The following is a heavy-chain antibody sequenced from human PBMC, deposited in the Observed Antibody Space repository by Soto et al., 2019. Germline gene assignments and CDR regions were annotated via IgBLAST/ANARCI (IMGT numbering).Heavy chain of an antibody. CDR2: VSSGSSYI. V-gene: IGHV3-21*02. CDR1: GFTFSLYA. D-gene: IGHD3-22*01. J-gene: IGHJ4*02. Sequence: EVQLVESGGGLVKPGGSLRLSCAASGFTFSLYAMIWVRQAPGKGLEWVSSVSSGSSYIYSADSLKGRFTISRDDAKNSLSLQKNSLRADDTAIYYCVRARATDSRPDYWGQGSLVTVSS. CDR3: VRARATDSRPDY.